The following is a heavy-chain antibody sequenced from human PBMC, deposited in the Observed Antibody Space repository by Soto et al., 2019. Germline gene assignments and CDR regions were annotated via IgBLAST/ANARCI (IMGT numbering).Heavy chain of an antibody. V-gene: IGHV3-23*01. Sequence: GGSLRLSCAASGVTFSSYAMSWVRQAPGKGLEWVSAISGSGGSTYYADSVKGRFTISRDNSKNTLYLQMNSLRAEDTAVYYCAKGTAIAAAGMTVLYFDYWGQGTLVTVPS. CDR3: AKGTAIAAAGMTVLYFDY. D-gene: IGHD6-13*01. CDR2: ISGSGGST. CDR1: GVTFSSYA. J-gene: IGHJ4*02.